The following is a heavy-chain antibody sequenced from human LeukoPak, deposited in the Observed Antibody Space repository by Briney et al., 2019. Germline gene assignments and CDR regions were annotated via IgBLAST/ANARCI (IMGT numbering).Heavy chain of an antibody. J-gene: IGHJ4*02. CDR1: GFTFISYG. Sequence: GRSLRLSCAASGFTFISYGMHSGRQAPGKGLGWVAVISYDGSNRYYADSVKGRFTISRDNSKHTLYLQINSLRAEDTAGYYCAKDVRRYCSGGSCYSVDYGGQGTLVTVSS. D-gene: IGHD2-15*01. CDR2: ISYDGSNR. CDR3: AKDVRRYCSGGSCYSVDY. V-gene: IGHV3-30*18.